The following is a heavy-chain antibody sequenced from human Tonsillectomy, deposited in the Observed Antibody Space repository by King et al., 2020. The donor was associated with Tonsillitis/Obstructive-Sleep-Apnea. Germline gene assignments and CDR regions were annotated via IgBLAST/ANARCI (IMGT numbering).Heavy chain of an antibody. CDR3: ARHLSKDNWLDP. J-gene: IGHJ5*02. CDR1: GGSISSSSYY. V-gene: IGHV4-39*01. Sequence: QLQESGPGLVKPSETLSLTCTVSGGSISSSSYYWGWIRQPPGKGLEWIATIYYSGSTYCNPSLKSRVTISVDTSKNQFSLKLSSVTAADTAVYYCARHLSKDNWLDPWGQGTLVTVSS. CDR2: IYYSGST.